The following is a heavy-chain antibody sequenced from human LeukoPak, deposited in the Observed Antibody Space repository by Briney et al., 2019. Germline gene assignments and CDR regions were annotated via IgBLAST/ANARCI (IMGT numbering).Heavy chain of an antibody. CDR2: IYHSGST. D-gene: IGHD1-1*01. V-gene: IGHV4-38-2*02. CDR3: ARDHRAGIVDY. CDR1: GYSISSGYY. J-gene: IGHJ4*02. Sequence: SETLSLTCAVSGYSISSGYYWGWIRQPPGKGLEWIGSIYHSGSTYYNPSLKSRVTMSVDTSKNQFSLKLSSVTAADTAVYYCARDHRAGIVDYWGQGTLVTVSS.